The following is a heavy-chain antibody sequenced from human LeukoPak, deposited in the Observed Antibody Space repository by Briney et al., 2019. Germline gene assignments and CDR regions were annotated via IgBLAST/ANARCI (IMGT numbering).Heavy chain of an antibody. CDR2: IYYSGTT. D-gene: IGHD6-19*01. Sequence: SETLSLTCTVSGGSISSSSYYWGWIRQPPGKGLEWIGSIYYSGTTYYNPSLKSRVTISVDTSKNQFSLKLSSVTAADTAVYYCASEGYSSGWYIVDYWGQGIVVTVSS. J-gene: IGHJ4*02. V-gene: IGHV4-39*01. CDR3: ASEGYSSGWYIVDY. CDR1: GGSISSSSYY.